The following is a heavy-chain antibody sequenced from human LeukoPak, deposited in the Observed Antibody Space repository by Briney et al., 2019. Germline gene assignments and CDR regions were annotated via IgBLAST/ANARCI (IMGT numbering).Heavy chain of an antibody. CDR3: AKDGDGYNSNYYYYYGMDV. Sequence: GGSLRLSCAASGFTFSSYGMHLVRQAPGKGLEWVVVISYDGSNKYYADSVKGRFTISRDNSKNTLYLQMNSLRAEDTAVYYCAKDGDGYNSNYYYYYGMDVWGQGTTVTVSS. J-gene: IGHJ6*02. V-gene: IGHV3-30*18. CDR1: GFTFSSYG. D-gene: IGHD5-12*01. CDR2: ISYDGSNK.